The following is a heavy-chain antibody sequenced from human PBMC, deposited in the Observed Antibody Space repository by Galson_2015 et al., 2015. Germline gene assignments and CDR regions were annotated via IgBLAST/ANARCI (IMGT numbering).Heavy chain of an antibody. CDR1: GFTFSSYG. V-gene: IGHV3-33*01. Sequence: SLRLSCAASGFTFSSYGMHWVRQAPGKGLEWVAVIWYDGSNKYYADSVKGRFTISRDNSKNTLYLQMNSLRAEDTAVYYCARDTPWVVTGAFDIWGQGTMVTVSS. D-gene: IGHD3-22*01. CDR3: ARDTPWVVTGAFDI. J-gene: IGHJ3*02. CDR2: IWYDGSNK.